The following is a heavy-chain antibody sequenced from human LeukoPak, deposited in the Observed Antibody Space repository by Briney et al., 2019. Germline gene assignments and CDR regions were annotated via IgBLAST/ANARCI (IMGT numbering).Heavy chain of an antibody. Sequence: GGSLRLSCAASGFTFSSCSMNWVRQAPGKGLEWVSSISSSSSYIYYADSVKGRFTISRDNAKNSLYLQMNSLRAEDTAVYYCARAEVGFVFDYWGQGTLVTVSS. CDR2: ISSSSSYI. CDR3: ARAEVGFVFDY. J-gene: IGHJ4*02. D-gene: IGHD2-2*01. V-gene: IGHV3-21*01. CDR1: GFTFSSCS.